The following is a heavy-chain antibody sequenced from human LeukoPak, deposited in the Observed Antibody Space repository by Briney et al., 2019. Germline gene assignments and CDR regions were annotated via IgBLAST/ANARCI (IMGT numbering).Heavy chain of an antibody. D-gene: IGHD1-26*01. V-gene: IGHV5-51*01. CDR1: GYSFTSYW. J-gene: IGHJ3*02. Sequence: GESLKISCKGSGYSFTSYWIGWVRQMPGKGLEWMGIIYPGDSDTRYSPSFQGQVTISADKSISTAYLQWSSLKASDTAMYYCARWGSIVGATTMYAFDIWGQGTMVTVSS. CDR3: ARWGSIVGATTMYAFDI. CDR2: IYPGDSDT.